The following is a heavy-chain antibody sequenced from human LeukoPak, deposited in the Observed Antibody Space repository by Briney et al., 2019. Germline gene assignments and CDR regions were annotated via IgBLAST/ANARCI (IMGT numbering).Heavy chain of an antibody. J-gene: IGHJ4*02. Sequence: GSLRLSCATSGFTFTTYEMNWVRQAPGKGLEWVSYITSSGDIKTYADPVKGRFTMSRDDAKNSVYLQMNSLRPEDTAVYYCARDIYGDEDFDYWGQGTLVSVSS. CDR1: GFTFTTYE. CDR2: ITSSGDIK. V-gene: IGHV3-48*03. D-gene: IGHD3-10*01. CDR3: ARDIYGDEDFDY.